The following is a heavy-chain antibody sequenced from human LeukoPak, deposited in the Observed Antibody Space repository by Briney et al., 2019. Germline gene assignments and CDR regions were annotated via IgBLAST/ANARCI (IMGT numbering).Heavy chain of an antibody. V-gene: IGHV4-61*02. Sequence: SETLSLTCTVSGGSISSGSYYWSWIRQPAGKGLEWIGRIYTSGSTSYNPSLKSRVTISVDTSKNQFSLKLSSVTAADTAVYYCARDRFYSNYFDYWGQGTLVTVSS. D-gene: IGHD4-11*01. CDR2: IYTSGST. J-gene: IGHJ4*02. CDR3: ARDRFYSNYFDY. CDR1: GGSISSGSYY.